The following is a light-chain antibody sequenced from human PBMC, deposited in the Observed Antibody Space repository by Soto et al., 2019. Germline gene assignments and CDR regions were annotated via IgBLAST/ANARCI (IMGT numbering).Light chain of an antibody. J-gene: IGKJ5*01. CDR3: QQANSFPPT. CDR2: SAS. V-gene: IGKV1-12*01. CDR1: QGISSY. Sequence: IHLTQSASTLPTSVGHRFAVTCRASQGISSYLAWYQQKPGKAPKLLIYSASSLQSGVPSRFRGSGSGTDSTLTISSLQPEDFATYYCQQANSFPPTFGQGTRLEI.